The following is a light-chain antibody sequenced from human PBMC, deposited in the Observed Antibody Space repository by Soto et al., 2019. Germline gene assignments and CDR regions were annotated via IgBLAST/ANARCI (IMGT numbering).Light chain of an antibody. J-gene: IGKJ4*01. CDR1: RGISNY. Sequence: DIQMTQSPSSLSASIGDRVTITCRASRGISNYVAWYQQKPGKVPKLLVYVASTLQSGVPSRFSGSGSGTDFTLTISSLQPEDVATYYCQKYNSVPLTFGGGTKVEIK. CDR3: QKYNSVPLT. V-gene: IGKV1-27*01. CDR2: VAS.